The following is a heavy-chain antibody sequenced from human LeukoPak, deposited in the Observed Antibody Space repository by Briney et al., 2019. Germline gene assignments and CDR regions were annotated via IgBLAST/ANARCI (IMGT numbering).Heavy chain of an antibody. J-gene: IGHJ6*03. Sequence: SVKVSCKPSGGTFSSYAISWVRQAPGQGLEWMGGIIPIFGTANYAQKFQGRVTITTDESTSTAYMELSSLRSEDTAVYYCARGGDYDFWSGYRRRGYYYYMDVWGKGTTVTVSS. V-gene: IGHV1-69*05. CDR3: ARGGDYDFWSGYRRRGYYYYMDV. CDR1: GGTFSSYA. CDR2: IIPIFGTA. D-gene: IGHD3-3*01.